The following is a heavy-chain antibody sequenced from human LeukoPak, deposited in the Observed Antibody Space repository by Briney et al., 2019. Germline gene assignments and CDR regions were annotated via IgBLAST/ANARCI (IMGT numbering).Heavy chain of an antibody. CDR2: IKSKTDGGTT. CDR3: TIYYFASGTYFDY. Sequence: GVSLRLSCAASGFTFSSYGMHWVRQAPGKGLEWVGRIKSKTDGGTTDYAAPVKGRFTISRDDSKNTLSLQMNSLKTEDTAVYYCTIYYFASGTYFDYWGQGILVIVSS. J-gene: IGHJ4*02. D-gene: IGHD3-10*01. V-gene: IGHV3-15*01. CDR1: GFTFSSYG.